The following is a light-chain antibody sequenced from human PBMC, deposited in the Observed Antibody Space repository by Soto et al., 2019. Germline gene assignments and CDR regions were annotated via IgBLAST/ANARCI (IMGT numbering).Light chain of an antibody. Sequence: QSVLTQPASVSGSPGQSITISCTGANSDIGDWNYVSWYQQYPGKAPKVIIYEVNYRPSGVSYRFSGSKSGNTASLPISGLQAEDEADYYCSSFSSGTTLFVFGGGTKVTVL. CDR2: EVN. J-gene: IGLJ1*01. V-gene: IGLV2-14*01. CDR3: SSFSSGTTLFV. CDR1: NSDIGDWNY.